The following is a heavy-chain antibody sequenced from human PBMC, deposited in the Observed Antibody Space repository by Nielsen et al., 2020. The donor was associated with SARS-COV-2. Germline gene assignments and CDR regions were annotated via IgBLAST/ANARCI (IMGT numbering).Heavy chain of an antibody. CDR3: ARARATIFGLVMSYGMDV. J-gene: IGHJ6*02. V-gene: IGHV1-2*06. CDR2: INPNSGGT. D-gene: IGHD3/OR15-3a*01. Sequence: ASVKVSCKASGYTFTGSYVHWVRQAPGQGLEWMGRINPNSGGTNSAQKFQGTVTMTRDASISTVYMELTSDDTAVYYCARARATIFGLVMSYGMDVWGQGTTVAVSS. CDR1: GYTFTGSY.